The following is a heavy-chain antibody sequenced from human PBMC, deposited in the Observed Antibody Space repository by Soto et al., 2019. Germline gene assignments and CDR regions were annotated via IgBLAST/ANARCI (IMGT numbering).Heavy chain of an antibody. CDR3: ARGRYYGSGRLRRPENWFDP. CDR1: GYTFTSYG. Sequence: QVQLVQSGAEVKKPGASVKVSCKASGYTFTSYGISWVRQAPGQGLERMGWISAYNGNTNYAQKLQGRLTMTTDTSTSTGYMELRSRRSDDTAVYYCARGRYYGSGRLRRPENWFDPWGQGRLVSVSS. V-gene: IGHV1-18*01. J-gene: IGHJ5*02. CDR2: ISAYNGNT. D-gene: IGHD3-10*01.